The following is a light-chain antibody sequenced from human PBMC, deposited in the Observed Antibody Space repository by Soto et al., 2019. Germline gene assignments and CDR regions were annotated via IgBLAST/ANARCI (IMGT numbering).Light chain of an antibody. Sequence: NFMLTQPHSVSESPGKTVTISCTRSSGSIASNYVQWYQQRPGSAPTTVIYEDNQRPSGVPDRFSGSIDSSSNSASLTISGLKTEDEADYYCQSYDSSHLRFGGGTKLTVL. J-gene: IGLJ3*02. CDR2: EDN. V-gene: IGLV6-57*04. CDR3: QSYDSSHLR. CDR1: SGSIASNY.